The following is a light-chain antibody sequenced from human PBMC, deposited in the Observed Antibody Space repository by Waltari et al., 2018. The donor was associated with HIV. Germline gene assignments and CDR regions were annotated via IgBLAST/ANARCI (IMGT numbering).Light chain of an antibody. CDR2: EDT. CDR1: SGNIASNS. V-gene: IGLV6-57*04. J-gene: IGLJ2*01. Sequence: FMLTQPHSMSESPGRTVTISCTRSSGNIASNSVQWYQQRTGSAPIPVIYEDTQRPSGVPERFSGSLDSSSNSASLTISGLRSEDEADYYCQSYDTSNHLIFGGGTKLTVL. CDR3: QSYDTSNHLI.